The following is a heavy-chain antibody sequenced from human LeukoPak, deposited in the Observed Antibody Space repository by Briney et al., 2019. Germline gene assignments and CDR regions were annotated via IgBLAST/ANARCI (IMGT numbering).Heavy chain of an antibody. CDR3: ARPRADTAMGVGVFDY. Sequence: ASVKVSCKASGYTFTSHGINWVRQAPGQGLEWMGWINTYNGNTNYAQNLQGRVTMTTDTSTSTAYMELRSLRSDDTAVYYCARPRADTAMGVGVFDYWGQGTLVTVSS. J-gene: IGHJ4*02. CDR2: INTYNGNT. D-gene: IGHD5-18*01. V-gene: IGHV1-18*01. CDR1: GYTFTSHG.